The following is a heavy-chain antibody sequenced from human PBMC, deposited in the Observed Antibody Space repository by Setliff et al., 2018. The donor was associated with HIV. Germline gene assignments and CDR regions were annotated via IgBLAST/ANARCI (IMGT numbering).Heavy chain of an antibody. Sequence: SETLSLTCAVYGGSFSGYYWSWIRQPPGKGLEWIGMINHGGSTNYNPSLKSRVTISIDTSKNRFSLKLNSVTAADTAVYYRATDYSSRHDAFDIWGQGTVVTVSS. D-gene: IGHD6-13*01. J-gene: IGHJ3*02. V-gene: IGHV4-34*01. CDR1: GGSFSGYY. CDR2: INHGGST. CDR3: ATDYSSRHDAFDI.